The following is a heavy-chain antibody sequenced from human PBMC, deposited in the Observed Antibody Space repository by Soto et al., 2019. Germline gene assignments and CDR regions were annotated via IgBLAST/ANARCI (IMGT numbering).Heavy chain of an antibody. J-gene: IGHJ4*02. CDR2: IYHSGIT. CDR3: ATLRPRIVVVFTEMPT. D-gene: IGHD2-21*01. CDR1: GGSISSSYW. V-gene: IGHV4-4*02. Sequence: QVQLRESGPRLVKPSGTLSLTCAVSGGSISSSYWWTWVRQAPGKGLQWIGEIYHSGITNYNPPLRSRVSMSVDKSNNEFSLSLTSVTAADTAVYYCATLRPRIVVVFTEMPTWGQGIVVPVSS.